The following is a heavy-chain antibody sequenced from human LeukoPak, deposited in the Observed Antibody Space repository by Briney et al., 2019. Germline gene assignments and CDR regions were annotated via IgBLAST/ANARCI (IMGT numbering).Heavy chain of an antibody. D-gene: IGHD3-22*01. CDR3: ARPPSPRKGITMNSDGDY. Sequence: SQTLSLTCTVSGGSISSSSYYWGWIRQPPGKGLEWIGSIYYSGSTYYNPSLKSRVTISVDTSKNQFSLKLSSVTAADTAVYYCARPPSPRKGITMNSDGDYWGQGTLVTVSS. V-gene: IGHV4-39*07. CDR2: IYYSGST. J-gene: IGHJ4*02. CDR1: GGSISSSSYY.